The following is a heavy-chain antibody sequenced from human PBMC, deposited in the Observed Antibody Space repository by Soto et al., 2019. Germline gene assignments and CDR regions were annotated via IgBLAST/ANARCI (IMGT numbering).Heavy chain of an antibody. CDR1: GFTVSSNY. Sequence: GGSLRLSCAGSGFTVSSNYMNWVRQAPGKGLEWVSAISGSGGSTYYADAVKGRFTISRDNSKSTLYLQMNSLRAEDTAVYYCGKGRSYYYYYGVDVWGQGTTVTVSS. J-gene: IGHJ6*02. D-gene: IGHD1-26*01. CDR2: ISGSGGST. CDR3: GKGRSYYYYYGVDV. V-gene: IGHV3-23*01.